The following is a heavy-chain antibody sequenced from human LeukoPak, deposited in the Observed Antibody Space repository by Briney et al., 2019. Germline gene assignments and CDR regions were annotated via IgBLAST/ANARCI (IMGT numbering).Heavy chain of an antibody. CDR1: GGSISSSFYY. D-gene: IGHD3-22*01. Sequence: SETLSLTCTVSGGSISSSFYYWGWIRQPPGKGLEWIGSIYHSGSTYYNPSLKSRVTISVDTSRNQFSLNLSSVTAADTAVYYCARDYYDSSGYPYPYYYYYGMDVWGQGTTVTVSS. V-gene: IGHV4-39*02. CDR2: IYHSGST. CDR3: ARDYYDSSGYPYPYYYYYGMDV. J-gene: IGHJ6*02.